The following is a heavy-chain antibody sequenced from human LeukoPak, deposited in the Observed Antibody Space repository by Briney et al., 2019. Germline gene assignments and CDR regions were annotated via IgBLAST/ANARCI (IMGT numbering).Heavy chain of an antibody. J-gene: IGHJ3*02. D-gene: IGHD3-10*01. CDR1: GGSISSSSYY. CDR3: ATLWFGELLKAFDI. CDR2: IYYSGST. Sequence: SETLSLTCTVSGGSISSSSYYWGWIRQPPGKGLEWIGYIYYSGSTYYNPSLKSRVTISVDTSKNQFSLKLTSVTAADTAVYYCATLWFGELLKAFDIWGQGTMVTVSS. V-gene: IGHV4-39*07.